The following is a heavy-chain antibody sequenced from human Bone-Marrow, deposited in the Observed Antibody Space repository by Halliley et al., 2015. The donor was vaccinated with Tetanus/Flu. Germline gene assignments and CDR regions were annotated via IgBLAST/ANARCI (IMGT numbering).Heavy chain of an antibody. J-gene: IGHJ4*02. Sequence: WVSGFSPSGDRTDYADSVKGRFPISRGNSKSTLYLQMDILRAEDTAIYYCASRRSVGTTFFHYWGQGTPVTVSS. CDR3: ASRRSVGTTFFHY. V-gene: IGHV3-23*01. CDR2: FSPSGDRT. D-gene: IGHD1-26*01.